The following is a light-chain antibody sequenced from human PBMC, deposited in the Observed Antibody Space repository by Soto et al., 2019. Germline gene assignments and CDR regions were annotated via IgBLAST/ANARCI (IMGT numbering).Light chain of an antibody. CDR1: NLGDKY. Sequence: YELTQPPSVSVSPGQTASITCSGDNLGDKYACWYQQKQGQSPVLVIYQDSKRPSGIPERFSGSNSGNTATLTISGTQAMEEADYYCQAWDSSTDNYVFGTGTKVTVL. CDR3: QAWDSSTDNYV. V-gene: IGLV3-1*01. CDR2: QDS. J-gene: IGLJ1*01.